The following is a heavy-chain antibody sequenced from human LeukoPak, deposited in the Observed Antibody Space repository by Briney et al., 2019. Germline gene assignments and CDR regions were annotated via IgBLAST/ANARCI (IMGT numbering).Heavy chain of an antibody. Sequence: PSQTLSLTCTVSGNSISSGDNYWSWIRQPPGKGLEWIGEINHSGSTNYNPSLKTRVTISVDTSKNQFSLKLSSVTAADTAVYYCARHHDSSGLYGPFDYWGQGTLVTVSS. V-gene: IGHV4-30-4*08. CDR2: INHSGST. CDR3: ARHHDSSGLYGPFDY. CDR1: GNSISSGDNY. D-gene: IGHD3-22*01. J-gene: IGHJ4*02.